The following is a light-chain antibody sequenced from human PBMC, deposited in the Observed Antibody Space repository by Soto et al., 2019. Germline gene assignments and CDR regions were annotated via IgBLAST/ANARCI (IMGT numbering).Light chain of an antibody. CDR3: QQFYSPVLS. CDR2: GTS. Sequence: DVQMTQSPSSLSASIGDRVTLTCRASQNIAEFLNWYQVKSDKGPKLLIYGTSTLQSGVPSRFSGGGSGTEFTLIISNLHPEDFAVYYCQQFYSPVLSFGGGTRVELK. V-gene: IGKV1-39*01. J-gene: IGKJ4*01. CDR1: QNIAEF.